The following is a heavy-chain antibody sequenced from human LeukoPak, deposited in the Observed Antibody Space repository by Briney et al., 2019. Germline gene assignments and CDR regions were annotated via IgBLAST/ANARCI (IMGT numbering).Heavy chain of an antibody. CDR3: ARAVHYSGTSDQYTGGWYYFDF. J-gene: IGHJ4*02. CDR2: INYSGST. D-gene: IGHD3-10*01. Sequence: SETLSLTCTVSGGSVSGYYWSWTRQPPGKGLEWIGNINYSGSTNSNPSLKSRATISVDMSRKHFFLDLSSVTAADTAVYYCARAVHYSGTSDQYTGGWYYFDFWGQGTLVTVSS. CDR1: GGSVSGYY. V-gene: IGHV4-59*02.